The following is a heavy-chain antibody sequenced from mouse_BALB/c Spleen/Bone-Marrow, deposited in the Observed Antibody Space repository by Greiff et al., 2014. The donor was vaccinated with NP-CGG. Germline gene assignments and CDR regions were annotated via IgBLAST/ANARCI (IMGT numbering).Heavy chain of an antibody. Sequence: VQLQQSGAELVRPGTSVKVSCKASGYAFTNYLIEWVRRRPGQGLEWIGVINPGSGGTNYNEKFKGKATLTADKSSSTAYMQLSSLTSDDSAVYFCARRDGNYAWFAYWGQGTLVTVSA. J-gene: IGHJ3*01. D-gene: IGHD2-1*01. CDR1: GYAFTNYL. CDR3: ARRDGNYAWFAY. CDR2: INPGSGGT. V-gene: IGHV1-54*03.